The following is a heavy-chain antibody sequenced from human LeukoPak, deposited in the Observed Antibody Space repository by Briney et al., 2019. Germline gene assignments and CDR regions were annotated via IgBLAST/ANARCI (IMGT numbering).Heavy chain of an antibody. Sequence: GGSLRLSCAASGFTFNNYAMNWVRQAPGKGLEWVSAISGSGGSTYYADSVKGRFTISRDNSKNTLYLQMNSLRAEDTAVYYCAKDSPDGWFDPWGQGTLVTVSS. D-gene: IGHD5-24*01. CDR3: AKDSPDGWFDP. V-gene: IGHV3-23*01. CDR2: ISGSGGST. CDR1: GFTFNNYA. J-gene: IGHJ5*02.